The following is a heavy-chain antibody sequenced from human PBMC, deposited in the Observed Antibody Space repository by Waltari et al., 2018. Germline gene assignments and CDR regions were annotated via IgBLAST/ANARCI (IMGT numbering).Heavy chain of an antibody. Sequence: EVRLEESGGGLVQPGGSLGLSCAASGFTFYSYDIAWVRRAPGGGVAWVSTISASGNTTSNADSVKGRFTISRDNSRNTLYLQMNTLRAEDTAMYYCATHYGSGPFQYFGLWGRGTLVTVSS. CDR2: ISASGNTT. J-gene: IGHJ2*01. D-gene: IGHD3-10*01. V-gene: IGHV3-23*04. CDR1: GFTFYSYD. CDR3: ATHYGSGPFQYFGL.